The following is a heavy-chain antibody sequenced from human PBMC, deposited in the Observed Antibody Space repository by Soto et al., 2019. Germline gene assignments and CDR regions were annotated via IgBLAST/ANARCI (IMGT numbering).Heavy chain of an antibody. D-gene: IGHD2-2*01. CDR3: ARAYCSSTSCYAGDNWFDP. Sequence: ASVRVSCKASGYTFTSYGISWVRQAPGQGLEWMGWISAYNGNTNYAQKLQGRVTMTTDTSTSTAYMELRSLRSDDTAVYYCARAYCSSTSCYAGDNWFDPSGQGTLVTVAS. CDR1: GYTFTSYG. V-gene: IGHV1-18*01. J-gene: IGHJ5*02. CDR2: ISAYNGNT.